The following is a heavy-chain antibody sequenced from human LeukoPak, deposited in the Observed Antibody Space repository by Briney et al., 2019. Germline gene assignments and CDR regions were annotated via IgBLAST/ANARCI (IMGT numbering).Heavy chain of an antibody. V-gene: IGHV3-23*01. CDR1: GFPFSRYA. CDR3: TKFDAPSGRENY. CDR2: ISGSDTST. J-gene: IGHJ4*02. Sequence: PGGSLRLSCAASGFPFSRYAMSWVRQAPGKGLEWVSTISGSDTSTYYADSVKGRFTISRDNSKNTLYMQMNSLRAEDTAVYYCTKFDAPSGRENYWGQGTLVTVSS.